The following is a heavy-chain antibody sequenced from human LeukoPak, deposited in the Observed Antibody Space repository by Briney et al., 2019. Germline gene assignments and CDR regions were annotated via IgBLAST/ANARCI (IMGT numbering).Heavy chain of an antibody. V-gene: IGHV4-61*08. CDR2: IYYSGST. J-gene: IGHJ4*02. CDR1: GGSISSGGYY. D-gene: IGHD6-13*01. Sequence: SETLSLTCIVSGGSISSGGYYWSWIRQHPGMGLEWIGYIYYSGSTNYNPSLKSRVTISVDTSKNQFSLKLSSVTAADTAVYYCARARKLSVAAAGMADYWGQGTLVTVSS. CDR3: ARARKLSVAAAGMADY.